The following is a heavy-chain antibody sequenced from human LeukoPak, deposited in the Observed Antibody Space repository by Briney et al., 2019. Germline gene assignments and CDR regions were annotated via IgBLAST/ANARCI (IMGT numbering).Heavy chain of an antibody. D-gene: IGHD3-22*01. CDR2: INHSGST. V-gene: IGHV4-34*01. Sequence: PSETLSLTCAVYGGSFSGYYWSWIRQPPGKGLEWIGEINHSGSTNYNPSLKSRVTISVDTSKNQFSLKLSSVTAADTAVYYCARGSDRTDYWGQGTLVTVSS. CDR1: GGSFSGYY. CDR3: ARGSDRTDY. J-gene: IGHJ4*02.